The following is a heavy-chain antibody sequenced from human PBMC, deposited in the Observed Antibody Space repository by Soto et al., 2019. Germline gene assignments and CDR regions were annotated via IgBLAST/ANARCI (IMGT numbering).Heavy chain of an antibody. CDR3: ARRYEDNFDY. D-gene: IGHD3-3*01. CDR1: GGSISSYY. J-gene: IGHJ4*02. CDR2: IYYSGST. Sequence: QVQLQESGPGLVKPSETLSLSCTVSGGSISSYYWSWIRQPPGKGLEWIGYIYYSGSTNYNPSLKRRLTISVDTPKNQFSLKLSSVTAADTAVHYCARRYEDNFDYWGQGTLVTVSS. V-gene: IGHV4-59*01.